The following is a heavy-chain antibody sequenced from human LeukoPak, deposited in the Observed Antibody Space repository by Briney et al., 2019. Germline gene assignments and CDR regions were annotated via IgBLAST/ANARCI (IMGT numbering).Heavy chain of an antibody. D-gene: IGHD3-22*01. V-gene: IGHV3-30*18. CDR3: AKDPRLYDSSGYFPD. Sequence: GGSLRLSCAASGFSFSSYGMHWVRQAPGKGLEWVAVISYDGSNKYYADSVKGRFAISRDNSKNTLYLQMNSLRVEDTAVYYCAKDPRLYDSSGYFPDWGQGTLVTVSS. J-gene: IGHJ4*02. CDR2: ISYDGSNK. CDR1: GFSFSSYG.